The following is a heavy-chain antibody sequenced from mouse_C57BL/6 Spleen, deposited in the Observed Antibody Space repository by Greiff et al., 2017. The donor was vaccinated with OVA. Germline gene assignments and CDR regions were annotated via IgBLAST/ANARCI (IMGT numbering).Heavy chain of an antibody. CDR2: IDPSDSET. D-gene: IGHD2-4*01. V-gene: IGHV1-52*01. CDR1: GYTFTSYW. CDR3: ARRGDDYDGVPYYYAMDY. J-gene: IGHJ4*01. Sequence: VQLQQPGAELVRPGSSVKLSCKASGYTFTSYWLHWVKQRPIQGLEWIGNIDPSDSETHYNQKFKDKATLTVDKSSSTAYMQLSSLTSEDSAVYYCARRGDDYDGVPYYYAMDYWGQGTSVTVSS.